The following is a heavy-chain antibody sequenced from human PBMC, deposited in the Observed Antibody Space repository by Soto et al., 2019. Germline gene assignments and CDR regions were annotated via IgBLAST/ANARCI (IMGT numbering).Heavy chain of an antibody. V-gene: IGHV3-30*18. D-gene: IGHD3-3*01. CDR1: GFTFSSYG. J-gene: IGHJ4*02. Sequence: GGSLRLSCAASGFTFSSYGMHWVRQAPGKGLEWVAVISYDGSNKYYADSVKGRFTISRDNSKNTLYLQMNSLRAEDTAVYYCAKGVHYDSWSTGYWGEGTLVTVSS. CDR2: ISYDGSNK. CDR3: AKGVHYDSWSTGY.